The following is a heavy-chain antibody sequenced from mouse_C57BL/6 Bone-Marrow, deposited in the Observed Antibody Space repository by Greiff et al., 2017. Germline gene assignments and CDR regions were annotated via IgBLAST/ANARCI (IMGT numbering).Heavy chain of an antibody. V-gene: IGHV1-19*01. J-gene: IGHJ4*01. CDR3: ARGMVTTDYYAMDY. CDR1: GYTFTDYY. Sequence: EVQLKESGPVLVKPGASVKLSCKASGYTFTDYYMNWVKQSPGKSLEWIGGINPYNGGTSYNQKFKGKATLTVDKSSSTAYMELNSLTSEDSAVYYCARGMVTTDYYAMDYWGQGTSVTVSS. D-gene: IGHD2-2*01. CDR2: INPYNGGT.